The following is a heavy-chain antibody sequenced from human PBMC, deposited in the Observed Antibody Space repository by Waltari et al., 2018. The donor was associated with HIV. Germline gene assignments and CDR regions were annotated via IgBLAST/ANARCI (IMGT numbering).Heavy chain of an antibody. V-gene: IGHV3-30-3*01. CDR3: ARDPQYCSSTSCSYYFDY. J-gene: IGHJ4*02. CDR2: ISYDGSNK. CDR1: GFTFSSYA. Sequence: QVQLVESGGGVVQPGRSLRLSCAASGFTFSSYAMHWVRLAPGRGLEWMAVISYDGSNKYYADSVKGRFTISRDNSKNTLYLQMNSLRADDTAVYYCARDPQYCSSTSCSYYFDYWGQGTLVTVSS. D-gene: IGHD2-2*01.